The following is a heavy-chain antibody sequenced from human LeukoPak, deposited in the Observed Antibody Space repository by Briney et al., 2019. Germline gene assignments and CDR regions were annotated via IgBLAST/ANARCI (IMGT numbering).Heavy chain of an antibody. J-gene: IGHJ1*01. D-gene: IGHD6-13*01. CDR3: AREGFVVAAAGHVGYFQH. CDR2: TWYDGSDK. CDR1: GFTFRSYG. V-gene: IGHV3-33*01. Sequence: GGSLRLSCAASGFTFRSYGMHWVRQAPGKGLEWVAVTWYDGSDKYYADSVKGRFTISRDNSKNTLYLQMNSLRAEDTAVYYCAREGFVVAAAGHVGYFQHWGQGALVTVSS.